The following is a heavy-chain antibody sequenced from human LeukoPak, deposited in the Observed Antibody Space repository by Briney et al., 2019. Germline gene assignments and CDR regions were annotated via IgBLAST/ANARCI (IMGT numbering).Heavy chain of an antibody. Sequence: GGSLRLSCAASGFTFSSYAMSWVRQAPGKGLEWVSAISGSGGSTYYADSVKGRFTISRDNSKNTLYLQMNSLRAEDTAVYYCAKDLSGSYSRAYFDYWGQGTLVTVSS. CDR1: GFTFSSYA. D-gene: IGHD1-26*01. CDR2: ISGSGGST. J-gene: IGHJ4*02. V-gene: IGHV3-23*01. CDR3: AKDLSGSYSRAYFDY.